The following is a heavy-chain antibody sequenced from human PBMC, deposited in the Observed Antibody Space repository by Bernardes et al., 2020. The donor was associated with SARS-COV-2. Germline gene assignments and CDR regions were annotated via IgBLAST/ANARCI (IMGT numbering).Heavy chain of an antibody. CDR3: ARVVTCGEDCSVFYYYGMDV. V-gene: IGHV4-59*11. D-gene: IGHD2-21*02. J-gene: IGHJ6*02. CDR2: IYYSGST. CDR1: SGSIHHHY. Sequence: ETLSLPFTVSSGSIHHHYLTWVRPPPGKGLEWIGYIYYSGSTHYNPSLKSRVTISLDTSKNQVSLRLSSVTAADTAVYYCARVVTCGEDCSVFYYYGMDVWGPGTTVTVSS.